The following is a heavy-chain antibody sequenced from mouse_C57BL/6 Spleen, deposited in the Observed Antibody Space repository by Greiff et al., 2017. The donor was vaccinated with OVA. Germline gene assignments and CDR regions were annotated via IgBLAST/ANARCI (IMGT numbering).Heavy chain of an antibody. D-gene: IGHD1-1*02. Sequence: VQLQQPGAELVRPGTSVKLSCKASGYTFTSYWMHWVKQRPGQGLEWIGVIDPSDSYTNYNQKFKGKATLTVDTSSSTAYMQLSSLTSEDSAVYYCARRPGSYDYAMDYWGQGTSVTVSS. CDR3: ARRPGSYDYAMDY. J-gene: IGHJ4*01. CDR1: GYTFTSYW. V-gene: IGHV1-59*01. CDR2: IDPSDSYT.